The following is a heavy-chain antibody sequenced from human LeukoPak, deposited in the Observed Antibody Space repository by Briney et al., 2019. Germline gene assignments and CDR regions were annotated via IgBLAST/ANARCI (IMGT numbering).Heavy chain of an antibody. CDR1: GGSISSYY. V-gene: IGHV4-59*08. J-gene: IGHJ6*03. CDR3: ARQYYYYYMDV. Sequence: SETLSLTCTVSGGSISSYYWSWIRQPPGKGLEWIGYIYYSGSTNYNPSLKSRVTISVDTSKNQFSLKLSSVTAADTAVYYCARQYYYYYMDVWGKGTTVTVSS. CDR2: IYYSGST.